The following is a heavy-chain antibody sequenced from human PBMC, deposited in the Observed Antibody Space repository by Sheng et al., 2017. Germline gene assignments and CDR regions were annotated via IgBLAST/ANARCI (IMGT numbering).Heavy chain of an antibody. CDR1: GGTFSSYA. Sequence: QVQLVQSGAEVKKPGSSVKVSCKASGGTFSSYAISWVRQAPGQGLEWMGGIIPILGIANYAQKFQGRVTITADKSTSTAYMELSSLRSEDTAVYYCARDPRDGYNYYYYYMDVWGKGTTVTVSS. CDR3: ARDPRDGYNYYYYYMDV. J-gene: IGHJ6*03. CDR2: IIPILGIA. D-gene: IGHD5-12*01. V-gene: IGHV1-69*04.